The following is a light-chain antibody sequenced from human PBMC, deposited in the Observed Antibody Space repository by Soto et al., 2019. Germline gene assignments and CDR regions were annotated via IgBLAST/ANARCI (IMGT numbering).Light chain of an antibody. CDR1: SSDVGGYNF. CDR2: DVS. V-gene: IGLV2-11*01. CDR3: CSYAGTYVYV. Sequence: QSALTQPRSVSGSPGQSVTVSCTGTSSDVGGYNFVSWYQQHPGKAPKLMIYDVSKRPSGVSDRFSGSKSGNTASLTISGLQAEDEAVYFCCSYAGTYVYVFGTGTE. J-gene: IGLJ1*01.